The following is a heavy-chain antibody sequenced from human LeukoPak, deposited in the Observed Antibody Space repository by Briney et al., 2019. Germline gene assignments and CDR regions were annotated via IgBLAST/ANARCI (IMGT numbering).Heavy chain of an antibody. CDR2: ISGDAATT. CDR3: AKDLSMAFDAFNI. D-gene: IGHD4/OR15-4a*01. J-gene: IGHJ3*02. V-gene: IGHV3-43*02. Sequence: GGSLRLSCAASGFTFDEYAIHWGRQAPGKGLEWVSLISGDAATTYYAASVKGRFTISRDNNKNFLYLQMNNLGTEDTALYYCAKDLSMAFDAFNIWGQGTLVTVSS. CDR1: GFTFDEYA.